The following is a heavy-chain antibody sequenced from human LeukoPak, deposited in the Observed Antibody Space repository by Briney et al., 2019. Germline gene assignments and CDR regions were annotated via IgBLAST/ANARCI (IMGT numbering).Heavy chain of an antibody. CDR3: AKDLNPIPAATHFDY. CDR2: IRYDGSNK. CDR1: GFTFSSYG. D-gene: IGHD2-2*01. V-gene: IGHV3-30*02. Sequence: AGGSLRLSCAASGFTFSSYGMHWVRQAPGKGLEWVAFIRYDGSNKYYADSVKGRFTISGDNSKNTLYLQMNSLRAEDTAVYYCAKDLNPIPAATHFDYWGQGTLVTVSS. J-gene: IGHJ4*02.